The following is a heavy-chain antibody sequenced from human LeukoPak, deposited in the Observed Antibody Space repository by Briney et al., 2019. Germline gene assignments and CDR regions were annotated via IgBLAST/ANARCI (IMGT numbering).Heavy chain of an antibody. Sequence: SETLSLTCAVYGGSFSGYYWSWIRQPPGKGLEWIGEINHSGSTNYNPSLKCRVTISVDTSKNQFSLKLSSVTAADTAVYYCARGTYSSGSKPDYFDFWGQGTLVTVSS. CDR1: GGSFSGYY. D-gene: IGHD6-19*01. CDR2: INHSGST. J-gene: IGHJ4*02. V-gene: IGHV4-34*01. CDR3: ARGTYSSGSKPDYFDF.